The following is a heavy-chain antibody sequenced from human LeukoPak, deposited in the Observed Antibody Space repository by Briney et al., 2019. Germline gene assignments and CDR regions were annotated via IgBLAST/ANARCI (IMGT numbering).Heavy chain of an antibody. CDR2: IYTSWST. V-gene: IGHV4-4*07. CDR1: GGSISSYY. CDR3: ARGYYGSGSYYFSNNYYGMDV. J-gene: IGHJ6*02. Sequence: SETLPLTFTVSGGSISSYYWSWIRQPAGKGLEGIGRIYTSWSTNYNPSLKSRVTMSVDTSKNQFSLKLSSVTAAETAVYYCARGYYGSGSYYFSNNYYGMDVWGQGTTVTVSS. D-gene: IGHD3-10*01.